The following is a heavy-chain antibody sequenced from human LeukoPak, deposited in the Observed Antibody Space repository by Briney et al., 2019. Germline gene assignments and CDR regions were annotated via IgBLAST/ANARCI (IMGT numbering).Heavy chain of an antibody. Sequence: PGGSLRLSCTASTRYFTNYWMHWIRQVPGRGLAWVARIDRDGITTDYADSVKGRFTISRHNAKNTVYPQMDSLRAEDTAVYYCGTSRWSGFVDSWGPGTRVTVSS. CDR1: TRYFTNYW. CDR2: IDRDGITT. D-gene: IGHD3-3*01. V-gene: IGHV3-74*01. CDR3: GTSRWSGFVDS. J-gene: IGHJ5*01.